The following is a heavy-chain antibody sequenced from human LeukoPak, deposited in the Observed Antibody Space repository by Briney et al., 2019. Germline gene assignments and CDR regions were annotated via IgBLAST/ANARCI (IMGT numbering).Heavy chain of an antibody. J-gene: IGHJ6*03. D-gene: IGHD3-10*01. CDR3: AKNEGSGLVYYYMDV. CDR2: IRHSDYRT. Sequence: GGTLRPSCAASGFTFLNYGMTWVRQAPGKGLEWVATIRHSDYRTFYADSVKGRFSIARDNSKNTLFLQMTSLRADDTAVYYCAKNEGSGLVYYYMDVWGKGTTVTISS. CDR1: GFTFLNYG. V-gene: IGHV3-23*01.